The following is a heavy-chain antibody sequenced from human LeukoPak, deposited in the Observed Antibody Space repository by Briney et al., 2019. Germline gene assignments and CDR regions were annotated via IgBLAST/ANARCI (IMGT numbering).Heavy chain of an antibody. CDR2: VYGGDTT. CDR1: GLIVSSNY. J-gene: IGHJ6*03. CDR3: AKGYSSSSTYYYFYMDV. D-gene: IGHD6-6*01. Sequence: PGGSLRLSCAASGLIVSSNYMSWVRQAPGKGLEWVSVVYGGDTTYYADSVQGRFTISRDNSKNTLYLQMNSLRAEDTAVYYCAKGYSSSSTYYYFYMDVWGKGTTVTVSS. V-gene: IGHV3-66*01.